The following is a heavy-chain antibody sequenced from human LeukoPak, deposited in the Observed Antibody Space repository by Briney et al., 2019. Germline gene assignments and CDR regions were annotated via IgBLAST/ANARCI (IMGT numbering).Heavy chain of an antibody. CDR3: ARASRYYDYVWGSYRYIPCYFDY. Sequence: SETLSLTCAVSGHSISTDYYWGWMRQSPGKGLEWVGSIHHSGSTNYNPSLESRVTISVDTSKNQFSLKLKSVTAADTAVYYCARASRYYDYVWGSYRYIPCYFDYWGQGTLVTVSS. V-gene: IGHV4-38-2*01. D-gene: IGHD3-16*02. CDR2: IHHSGST. J-gene: IGHJ4*02. CDR1: GHSISTDYY.